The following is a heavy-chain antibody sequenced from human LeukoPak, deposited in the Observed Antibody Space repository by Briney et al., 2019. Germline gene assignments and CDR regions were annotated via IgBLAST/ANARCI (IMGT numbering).Heavy chain of an antibody. J-gene: IGHJ5*02. D-gene: IGHD3-3*01. CDR2: NYPGDSDT. CDR3: ARQRMGRLRFLKRANWFEP. Sequence: GEPLKICSKGSGYSFTCYWICWGRQMPGKGLEWMGINYPGDSDTRYSPSFQGQVTISAAKSISTGYLKWSSLKASDTAMYYCARQRMGRLRFLKRANWFEPWGQGTLVTVSS. V-gene: IGHV5-51*01. CDR1: GYSFTCYW.